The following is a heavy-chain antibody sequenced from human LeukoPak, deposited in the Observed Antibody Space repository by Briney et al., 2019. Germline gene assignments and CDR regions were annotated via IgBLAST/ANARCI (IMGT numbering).Heavy chain of an antibody. D-gene: IGHD4-23*01. CDR3: ARDRRWLPFDD. V-gene: IGHV3-11*01. CDR1: GFTLSDYY. Sequence: GGSLRLSCAASGFTLSDYYMSWIRQAPGKGLEWLSYISSSGDTRYYVDSVKGRFTISRDNAKNSLYLQMNSLRAEDTAVYYCARDRRWLPFDDWGQGTLVTVSS. J-gene: IGHJ4*02. CDR2: ISSSGDTR.